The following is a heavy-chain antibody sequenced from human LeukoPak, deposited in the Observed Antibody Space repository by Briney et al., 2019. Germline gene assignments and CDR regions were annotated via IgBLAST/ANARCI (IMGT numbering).Heavy chain of an antibody. CDR1: GYTFTGYY. CDR2: INTNTGNP. V-gene: IGHV7-4-1*02. CDR3: ARDRELRFLEWLFSTDAFDI. J-gene: IGHJ3*02. D-gene: IGHD3-3*01. Sequence: ASVKVSCKASGYTFTGYYMHWVRQAPGQGLEWMGWINTNTGNPTYAQGFTGRFVFSLDTSVSTAYLQISSLKAEDTAVYYCARDRELRFLEWLFSTDAFDIWGQGTMVTVSS.